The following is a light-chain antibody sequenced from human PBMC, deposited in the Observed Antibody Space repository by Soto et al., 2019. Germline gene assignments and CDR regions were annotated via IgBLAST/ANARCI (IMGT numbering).Light chain of an antibody. J-gene: IGKJ4*01. CDR1: QSVDSSH. CDR3: QQYETSPFT. CDR2: GAS. V-gene: IGKV3-20*01. Sequence: EIVLTQSPGTLSLSPGERATLSCRASQSVDSSHLAWYQHRPGRAPRLLVYGASRRATGVPDRFSGSGSGTHFTLSIRRLESEDFAVYYCQQYETSPFTFGGGT.